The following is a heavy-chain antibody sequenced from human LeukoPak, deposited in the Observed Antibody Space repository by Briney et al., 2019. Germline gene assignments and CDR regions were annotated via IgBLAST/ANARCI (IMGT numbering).Heavy chain of an antibody. CDR2: ISAYNGNT. CDR1: GYTFTSYG. Sequence: ASVKVSCKASGYTFTSYGISWVRQAPGQGLEWMGWISAYNGNTNYAQKLQGRVTMTTDTSTSTAYMELRSLRSDDTAVYYCARRFRCSGGSCYSYNYWGQGTLVIVSS. J-gene: IGHJ4*02. CDR3: ARRFRCSGGSCYSYNY. D-gene: IGHD2-15*01. V-gene: IGHV1-18*01.